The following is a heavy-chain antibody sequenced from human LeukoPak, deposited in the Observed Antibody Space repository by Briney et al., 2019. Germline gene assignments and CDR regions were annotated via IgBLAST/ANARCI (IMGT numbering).Heavy chain of an antibody. Sequence: SETLSLTCTVLGGSITNYYWSWIRQFPGKGLEWIGYIHDNENTNYNPSLKSRVTMSVDTPRNQLFLNVTSVTAADTAVYYCAREGCSSSSCSEDNMDVWGKGTTVIVSS. CDR1: GGSITNYY. D-gene: IGHD2-2*01. CDR2: IHDNENT. J-gene: IGHJ6*03. CDR3: AREGCSSSSCSEDNMDV. V-gene: IGHV4-59*08.